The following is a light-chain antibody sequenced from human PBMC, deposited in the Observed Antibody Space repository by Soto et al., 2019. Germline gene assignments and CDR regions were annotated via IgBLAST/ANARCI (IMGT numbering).Light chain of an antibody. J-gene: IGLJ2*01. CDR2: DVS. Sequence: QSALTQPASVSGSPGQSITISCTGTSSDVGGYNYVSWYQQHPGKAPKVMIYDVSNRPSGVSNRFSGSKSGNTASLTISGLQAEDEADYYCSSFASSRNVLFGGGTKVTVL. CDR1: SSDVGGYNY. V-gene: IGLV2-14*03. CDR3: SSFASSRNVL.